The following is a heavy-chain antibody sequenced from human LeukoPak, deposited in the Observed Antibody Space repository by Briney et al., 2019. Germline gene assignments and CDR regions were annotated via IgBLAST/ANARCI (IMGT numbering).Heavy chain of an antibody. D-gene: IGHD3-16*02. CDR2: VYYSGSA. J-gene: IGHJ6*02. Sequence: PSETLSLTCSVSGGSVSSGSYYWSWIRQPPGKGLEWIGYVYYSGSANYNPSLKSRVTISVDTSKNQFSLNLNSVTAADTAVYYCARDRSFYPNYFYGLDVWGQGTTVTVSS. V-gene: IGHV4-61*01. CDR3: ARDRSFYPNYFYGLDV. CDR1: GGSVSSGSYY.